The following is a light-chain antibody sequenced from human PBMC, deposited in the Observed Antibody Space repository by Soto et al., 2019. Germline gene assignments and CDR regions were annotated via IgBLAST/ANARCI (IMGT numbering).Light chain of an antibody. CDR3: AAWDDSANYV. Sequence: QSVLTQPPSASGTPGQRVTISCSGSSSNIGSNYVYWYQQLPGTAPKLLIYRNNQRPSGVPDRFSGSKSGTSASLAISGLRSEDEADYYCAAWDDSANYVFGTGTKLTVL. J-gene: IGLJ1*01. CDR2: RNN. CDR1: SSNIGSNY. V-gene: IGLV1-47*01.